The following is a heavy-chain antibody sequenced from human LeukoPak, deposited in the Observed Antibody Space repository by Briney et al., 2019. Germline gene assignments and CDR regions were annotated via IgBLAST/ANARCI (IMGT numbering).Heavy chain of an antibody. V-gene: IGHV3-7*01. D-gene: IGHD3-10*01. J-gene: IGHJ4*02. CDR2: VKEDGSAE. Sequence: GGSLRLSCATAGFTFTNYWMIWVRQAPGKGLEWVANVKEDGSAEFYVDSVKGRFTLSRDNAKNPVYLQMNSLRAEDTAVYYCARAPVWFGEWFFDYWGQGTLVTVSS. CDR3: ARAPVWFGEWFFDY. CDR1: GFTFTNYW.